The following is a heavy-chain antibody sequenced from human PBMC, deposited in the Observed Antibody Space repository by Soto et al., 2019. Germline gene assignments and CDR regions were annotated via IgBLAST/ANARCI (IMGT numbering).Heavy chain of an antibody. V-gene: IGHV3-23*01. CDR1: GFTFSSYA. Sequence: DVQLLESGGGLVQPEGSLRLSCAASGFTFSSYAMGWVRQGPGKGLEWVAGVSIGGSTHYADAVRGRFSISRDNSKNTLSLQMNSLTAEYTAVYFCAKRRGAGGHFDYWGQGALVTVSS. D-gene: IGHD2-15*01. CDR3: AKRRGAGGHFDY. J-gene: IGHJ4*02. CDR2: VSIGGST.